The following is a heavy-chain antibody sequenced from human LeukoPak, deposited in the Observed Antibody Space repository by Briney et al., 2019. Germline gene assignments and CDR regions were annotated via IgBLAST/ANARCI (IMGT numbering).Heavy chain of an antibody. V-gene: IGHV6-1*01. CDR1: GDSVSSIIGA. CDR2: PYYWSKWYY. J-gene: IGHJ4*02. Sequence: SQTLSLTCAISGDSVSSIIGAWNWIRHSPSRGLEWLGRPYYWSKWYYGYKGFMKGRLTISPDTWKHQFALHLNSVTPDDPAVHDCARDVGTSGWYTFDYWGQGTLVTVSS. D-gene: IGHD6-19*01. CDR3: ARDVGTSGWYTFDY.